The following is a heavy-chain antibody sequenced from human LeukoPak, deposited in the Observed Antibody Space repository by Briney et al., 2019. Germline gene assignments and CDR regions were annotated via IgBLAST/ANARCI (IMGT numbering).Heavy chain of an antibody. J-gene: IGHJ4*02. Sequence: GGSLRFSCAASGFAFSSYAMSWVRQAPGKGLEWVSGISGSGGSTYSADSVKGRFTISRDNSKNTLFLQMSSLRAEDTALYYCAKYLYTSGSFYDYWGQGTLVTVSS. CDR3: AKYLYTSGSFYDY. D-gene: IGHD3-10*01. CDR2: ISGSGGST. CDR1: GFAFSSYA. V-gene: IGHV3-23*01.